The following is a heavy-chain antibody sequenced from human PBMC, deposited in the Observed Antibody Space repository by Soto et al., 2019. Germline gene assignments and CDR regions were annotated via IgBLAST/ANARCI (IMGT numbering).Heavy chain of an antibody. CDR1: GGTFRGSA. Sequence: SGKLSCTTSGGTFRGSAISWVRQAPGQVLEWMGGIIPIFGTANYAQKFQGRVTITADESTSTAYMELSSLRSEDTAVYYCARDDDFSSSSFYWGQGTLVTVSA. CDR2: IIPIFGTA. CDR3: ARDDDFSSSSFY. V-gene: IGHV1-69*13. D-gene: IGHD6-6*01. J-gene: IGHJ4*02.